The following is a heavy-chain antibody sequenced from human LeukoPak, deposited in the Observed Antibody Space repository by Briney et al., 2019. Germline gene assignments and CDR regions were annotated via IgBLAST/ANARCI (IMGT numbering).Heavy chain of an antibody. V-gene: IGHV3-33*01. J-gene: IGHJ4*02. Sequence: GGSLRLSCAASGFTFSSYGMHWVRQAPGKGLEWVAVIWYDGSNKYHADSVKGRFTISRDNSKNALYLQMNSLRAEDTAVYYCARGLYDSSGYTYYFDYWGQGTLVTVSS. CDR3: ARGLYDSSGYTYYFDY. CDR2: IWYDGSNK. D-gene: IGHD3-22*01. CDR1: GFTFSSYG.